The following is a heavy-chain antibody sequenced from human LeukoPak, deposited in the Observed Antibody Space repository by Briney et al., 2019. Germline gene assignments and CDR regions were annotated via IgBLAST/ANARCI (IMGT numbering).Heavy chain of an antibody. Sequence: SVKVSCKASGGTFSSYAISWVRQAPGQGLEWMGGIIPIFGTANYAQKFQGRVTITADESTSTAYMELSSLRSEDTAVYYCARDSGYSSSWSSFDYWGQGTLVTISS. CDR3: ARDSGYSSSWSSFDY. J-gene: IGHJ4*02. CDR2: IIPIFGTA. V-gene: IGHV1-69*13. D-gene: IGHD6-13*01. CDR1: GGTFSSYA.